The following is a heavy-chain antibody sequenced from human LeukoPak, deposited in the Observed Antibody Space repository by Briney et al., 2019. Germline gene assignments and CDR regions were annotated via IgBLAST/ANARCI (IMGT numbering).Heavy chain of an antibody. CDR3: ERDSGWYRFDY. CDR1: GFTFSSYS. V-gene: IGHV3-21*01. D-gene: IGHD6-19*01. Sequence: GGSLRLSCAASGFTFSSYSMNWVRQAPGKGLEWVSSISSSSSYIYYADSVKGRFTISRDNAKNTLYLQMNSLRAEDTAVYYCERDSGWYRFDYWGQGTLVTVSS. J-gene: IGHJ4*02. CDR2: ISSSSSYI.